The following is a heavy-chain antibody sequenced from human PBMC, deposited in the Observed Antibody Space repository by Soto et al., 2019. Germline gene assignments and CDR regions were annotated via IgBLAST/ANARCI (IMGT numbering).Heavy chain of an antibody. J-gene: IGHJ4*02. CDR2: MSISGDST. Sequence: EVQLLESGGDLVQPGGSLRLSCAASGFTFSNSAMTWVRQAPGKGLEWVSSMSISGDSTYYADSVKGRFTIYRDNSANTLYLQMNSLRPEDTAVYYCAKEIRPNDFWGQGTLVTVSS. V-gene: IGHV3-23*01. CDR3: AKEIRPNDF. CDR1: GFTFSNSA.